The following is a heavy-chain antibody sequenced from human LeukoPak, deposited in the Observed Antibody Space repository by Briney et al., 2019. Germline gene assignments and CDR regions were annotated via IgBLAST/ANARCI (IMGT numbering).Heavy chain of an antibody. CDR3: ARDHHYGSGSL. CDR1: GGTFSSYA. V-gene: IGHV1-69*06. CDR2: IIPIFGTA. Sequence: ASVKVSCKASGGTFSSYAISWVRQAPGQGLEWMGGIIPIFGTANYAQKFQGRVTITADKSTSTAYMELRSLRSDDTAVYYCARDHHYGSGSLWGQGTLVTVSS. J-gene: IGHJ4*02. D-gene: IGHD3-10*01.